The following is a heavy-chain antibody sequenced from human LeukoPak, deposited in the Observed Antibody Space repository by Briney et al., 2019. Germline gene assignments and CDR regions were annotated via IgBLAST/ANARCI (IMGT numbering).Heavy chain of an antibody. CDR1: GGSISSSSYY. D-gene: IGHD3-3*01. CDR3: ARGRIYDFWSGYYRAPQYYMDV. Sequence: SETLSLTCTVSGGSISSSSYYWGWIRQPPGKGLEWIGSIYYSGSTYYNPSLKSRVTISVDTSKNQFSLKLSSVTAADTAVYYCARGRIYDFWSGYYRAPQYYMDVWGKGTTVTVSS. J-gene: IGHJ6*03. CDR2: IYYSGST. V-gene: IGHV4-39*07.